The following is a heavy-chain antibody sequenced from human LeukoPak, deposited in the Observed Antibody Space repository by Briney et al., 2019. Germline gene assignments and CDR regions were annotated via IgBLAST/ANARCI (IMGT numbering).Heavy chain of an antibody. CDR1: GFTFDDYA. CDR2: ISWNSGSI. J-gene: IGHJ3*02. Sequence: GRSLRLSCAASGFTFDDYAMHWVRQAPGKGLEWVSGISWNSGSIGYADSVKGRFTISRDNAKNSLYLQMNSLRAEDTALYYCAKDKLLDPIDAFDIWGQGTMVTVSS. V-gene: IGHV3-9*01. CDR3: AKDKLLDPIDAFDI. D-gene: IGHD4-23*01.